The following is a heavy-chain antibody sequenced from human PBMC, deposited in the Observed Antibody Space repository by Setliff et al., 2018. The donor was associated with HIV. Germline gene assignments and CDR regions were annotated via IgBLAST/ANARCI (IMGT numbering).Heavy chain of an antibody. J-gene: IGHJ5*01. CDR1: GYIFLNYD. CDR2: ISPDNGNT. V-gene: IGHV1-18*04. CDR3: VRDRELRTTRSLDS. Sequence: ASVKVSCKASGYIFLNYDITWVRQAPGQGLEWMGWISPDNGNTNYAQKIEGRVILTTDKSTNTVEMELRSLRSDDTAVYYCVRDRELRTTRSLDSWGPGTLVTVSS. D-gene: IGHD1-1*01.